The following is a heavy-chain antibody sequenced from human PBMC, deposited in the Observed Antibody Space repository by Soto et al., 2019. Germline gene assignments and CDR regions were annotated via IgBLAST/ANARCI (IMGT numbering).Heavy chain of an antibody. CDR2: IIPIFGTA. Sequence: QVKLVQSGAEVKKPGSSVKVSCKASGGTFSSYAISWVRQAHGQGLEWMGGIIPIFGTANYAQKFQGRVTITADESTSTAYMELSSLRSEDTAVYYCARVHVDRAAAGIYVYWGQVTLVTVSS. D-gene: IGHD6-13*01. J-gene: IGHJ4*02. CDR3: ARVHVDRAAAGIYVY. V-gene: IGHV1-69*01. CDR1: GGTFSSYA.